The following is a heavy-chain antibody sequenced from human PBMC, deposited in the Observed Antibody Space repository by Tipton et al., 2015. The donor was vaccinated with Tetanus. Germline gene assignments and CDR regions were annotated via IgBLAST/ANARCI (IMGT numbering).Heavy chain of an antibody. V-gene: IGHV4-61*08. CDR2: ISGSGTS. D-gene: IGHD6-19*01. Sequence: TLSLTCTVSGTSLRGGDYHWSWIRQPPGKGLEWLAYISGSGTSNSNYYLKSRITMTHDTSRNQFSLRLTAVTAADTAIYYCASPIKQWLVPLDLWGHGILVTVSS. CDR1: GTSLRGGDYH. CDR3: ASPIKQWLVPLDL. J-gene: IGHJ5*02.